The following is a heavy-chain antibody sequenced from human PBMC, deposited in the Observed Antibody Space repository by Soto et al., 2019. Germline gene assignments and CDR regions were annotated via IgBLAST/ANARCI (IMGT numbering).Heavy chain of an antibody. CDR1: GGSISSYY. V-gene: IGHV4-4*07. J-gene: IGHJ3*02. CDR2: IYTSGST. CDR3: ASRTSGYYHHDAFDI. Sequence: QVQLQESGPGLVKPSETLSLTCTVSGGSISSYYWSWIRQPAGTGLEWIGRIYTSGSTNYNPSLKSRVTVSVDTSKNQFSRKLSAVTAAVTAVYYCASRTSGYYHHDAFDIWGQGTMVTVSS. D-gene: IGHD3-3*01.